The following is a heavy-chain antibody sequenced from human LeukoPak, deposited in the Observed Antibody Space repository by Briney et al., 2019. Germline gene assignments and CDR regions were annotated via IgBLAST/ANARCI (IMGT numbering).Heavy chain of an antibody. CDR1: GYSISSGYY. Sequence: SETLSLTCTVSGYSISSGYYWGWIRQPPGKGLEWIGSIYHSGSTYYNPSLKSRVTISVDTSKNQFSLKLSSVTAADTAVHYCARDVGYSYGYFWEDYWGQGTLVTVSS. CDR3: ARDVGYSYGYFWEDY. J-gene: IGHJ4*02. V-gene: IGHV4-38-2*02. CDR2: IYHSGST. D-gene: IGHD5-18*01.